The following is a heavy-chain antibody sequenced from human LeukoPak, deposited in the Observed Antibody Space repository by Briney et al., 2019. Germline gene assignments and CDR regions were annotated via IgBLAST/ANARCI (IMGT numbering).Heavy chain of an antibody. V-gene: IGHV1-18*01. CDR3: ARVAPYSGSYRLLDY. J-gene: IGHJ4*02. Sequence: GASVKVSCKASGYTLTSYGISWVRQAPGQGLEWMGWISAYNGNTNYAQKLQGRVTMTTDTSTSTAYMELRSLRSDDTAVYYCARVAPYSGSYRLLDYWGQGTLVTVSS. CDR2: ISAYNGNT. CDR1: GYTLTSYG. D-gene: IGHD1-26*01.